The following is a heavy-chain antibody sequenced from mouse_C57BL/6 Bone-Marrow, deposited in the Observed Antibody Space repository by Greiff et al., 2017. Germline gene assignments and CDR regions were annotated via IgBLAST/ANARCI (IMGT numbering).Heavy chain of an antibody. J-gene: IGHJ2*01. Sequence: QVQLQQSDAELVKPGASVKISCKVSGYTFTDHTIHWMKQRPEQGLEWIGYIYPRDGSTKYNEKFKGKATLTADKSSSTAYMQLNSLTSEDSAVYFCAGAYGYGDGTPLFAYWGQGTTLTVSS. D-gene: IGHD2-2*01. CDR3: AGAYGYGDGTPLFAY. V-gene: IGHV1-78*01. CDR2: IYPRDGST. CDR1: GYTFTDHT.